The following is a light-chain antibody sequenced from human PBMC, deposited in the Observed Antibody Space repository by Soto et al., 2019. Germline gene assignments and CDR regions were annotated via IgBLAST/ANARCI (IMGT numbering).Light chain of an antibody. V-gene: IGKV1-39*01. CDR2: AAS. J-gene: IGKJ1*01. CDR3: QQSYSAWT. CDR1: QSISVY. Sequence: DIQMTQSPSSLSASVGDRVTITCRTSQSISVYLNWYQQKPGKAPKLLIYAASTLHSGAPSRFSGSGSATGFTLTISSLQPEDVATYYCQQSYSAWTFGQGTKVEIK.